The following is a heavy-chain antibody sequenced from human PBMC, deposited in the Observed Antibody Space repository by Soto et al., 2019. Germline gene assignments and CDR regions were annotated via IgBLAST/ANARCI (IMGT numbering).Heavy chain of an antibody. Sequence: ASVKVSCKTSGYNFNTYGINWVRQAPGQGLELMGWISAYDGKTTYAEKFQGRVTLTTDTSTSTAYMELRSLRPDDTAIYYCARDPHEFWTSYWFDPWGQGTPVTVSS. CDR1: GYNFNTYG. V-gene: IGHV1-18*01. J-gene: IGHJ5*02. CDR2: ISAYDGKT. D-gene: IGHD3-3*01. CDR3: ARDPHEFWTSYWFDP.